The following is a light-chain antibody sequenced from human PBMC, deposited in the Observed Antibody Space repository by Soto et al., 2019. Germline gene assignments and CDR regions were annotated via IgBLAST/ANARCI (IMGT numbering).Light chain of an antibody. CDR3: QESITATLT. V-gene: IGKV1-39*01. Sequence: DIQMTQSPSSLSASVGDRVTITCRASQTINNYLNWYQQKPGKAPKLLIYAASSLQSGVPSRFRGIRSRTDFTLAISSPEAEDSATYICQESITATLTFGGGTKGEVK. CDR1: QTINNY. CDR2: AAS. J-gene: IGKJ4*01.